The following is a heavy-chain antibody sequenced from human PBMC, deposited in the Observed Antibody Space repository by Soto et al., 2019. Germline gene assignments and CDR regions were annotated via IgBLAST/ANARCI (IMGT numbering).Heavy chain of an antibody. CDR2: ISWNSGSI. CDR3: AKDMRSSGWFDYGMDV. J-gene: IGHJ6*02. CDR1: GFTFDDYA. D-gene: IGHD6-19*01. V-gene: IGHV3-9*01. Sequence: EVQLVESGGGLVQPGRSLRLSCAASGFTFDDYAMHWDRQAPGKGLEWVSGISWNSGSIGYADSVKGRFTISRDNAKNSLYLQMNSLRAEDTALYYCAKDMRSSGWFDYGMDVWGQGTTVTVSS.